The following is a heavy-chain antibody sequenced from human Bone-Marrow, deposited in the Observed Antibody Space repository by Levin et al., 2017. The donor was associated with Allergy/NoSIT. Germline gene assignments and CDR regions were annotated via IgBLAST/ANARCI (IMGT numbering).Heavy chain of an antibody. CDR1: GFSLSTPEMR. CDR2: IDWDDEK. Sequence: SGPTLVKPTQTLTLTCTLSGFSLSTPEMRVSWIRQPPGKALEWLARIDWDDEKFYSTSLKTRLTISKDTSKNQVVLSMTNMDPVDTATYYCARNRGNGMDVWGQGTTVTVSS. CDR3: ARNRGNGMDV. D-gene: IGHD1-14*01. V-gene: IGHV2-70*04. J-gene: IGHJ6*02.